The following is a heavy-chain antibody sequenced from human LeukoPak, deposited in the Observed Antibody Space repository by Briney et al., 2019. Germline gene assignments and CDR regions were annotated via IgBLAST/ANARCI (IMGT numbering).Heavy chain of an antibody. J-gene: IGHJ6*02. CDR1: GFTFSSYA. Sequence: GGSLRLSCAASGFTFSSYAMSWVRQAPGKGLEWVSAISGSGGSTYYADSVKGRFTISRDNSKNTLYLQMNSLRVEDTAVYYCAKFVGRPYYYGMDVWGQGTTVTVSS. CDR2: ISGSGGST. CDR3: AKFVGRPYYYGMDV. V-gene: IGHV3-23*01. D-gene: IGHD2-15*01.